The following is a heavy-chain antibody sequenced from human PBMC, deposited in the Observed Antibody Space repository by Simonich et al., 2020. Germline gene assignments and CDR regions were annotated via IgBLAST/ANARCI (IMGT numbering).Heavy chain of an antibody. Sequence: QLQLQESGPGLVKPSETLSLTCTVSGGSISSSSYYWGWIRQPPGKGLEWIGSIYYSGNNYYNPSRKSRVTISVDTYKNQFSLKLGSVTAADTAVYYCARQRVLMVYAIDYWGQGTLVTVSS. CDR1: GGSISSSSYY. D-gene: IGHD2-8*01. CDR3: ARQRVLMVYAIDY. V-gene: IGHV4-39*01. CDR2: IYYSGNN. J-gene: IGHJ4*02.